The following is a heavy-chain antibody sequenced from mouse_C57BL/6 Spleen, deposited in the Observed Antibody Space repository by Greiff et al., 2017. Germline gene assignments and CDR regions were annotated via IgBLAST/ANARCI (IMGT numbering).Heavy chain of an antibody. J-gene: IGHJ4*01. CDR3: ERRRPYSNYYAMDD. D-gene: IGHD2-5*01. CDR1: GYAFSSSW. Sequence: QVQLQQSGPELVKPGASVKISCKASGYAFSSSWMNWVKQRPGKGLEWIGRIYPGDGDTNYNGKFKGKATLTVDKSSSTAYMQLSSLTYEDSAVYFCERRRPYSNYYAMDDWGQGTSVTVSS. V-gene: IGHV1-82*01. CDR2: IYPGDGDT.